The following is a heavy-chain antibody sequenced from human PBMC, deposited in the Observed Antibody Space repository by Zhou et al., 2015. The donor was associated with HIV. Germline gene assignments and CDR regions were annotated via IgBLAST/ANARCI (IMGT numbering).Heavy chain of an antibody. CDR2: IIPIFGTP. CDR3: AASLNHYGSGTYYSDFDY. D-gene: IGHD3-10*01. V-gene: IGHV1-69*01. CDR1: GGTFSSYA. Sequence: QVQLVQSGAEVKKPGSSVKVSCKTSGGTFSSYAISWVRQAPGQGLEWMGGIIPIFGTPNYVKRFQDRVTITADESTSTAYMELSSLGSGDTAMYFCAASLNHYGSGTYYSDFDYWGQGTLVHRLL. J-gene: IGHJ4*02.